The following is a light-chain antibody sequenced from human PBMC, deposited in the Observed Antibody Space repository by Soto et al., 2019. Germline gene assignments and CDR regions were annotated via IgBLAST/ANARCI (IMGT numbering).Light chain of an antibody. V-gene: IGLV2-14*01. Sequence: QSALTQPASVSGSPGQSITISCTGTSSDVDAYNYVSWYQQHPGKVPKLMIFDVSNLPSVGISSRFSGSKSGNTASLTISGLQAEDEADYYCSSYTTSHTRVFGGGTKLTVL. CDR1: SSDVDAYNY. CDR3: SSYTTSHTRV. CDR2: DVS. J-gene: IGLJ3*02.